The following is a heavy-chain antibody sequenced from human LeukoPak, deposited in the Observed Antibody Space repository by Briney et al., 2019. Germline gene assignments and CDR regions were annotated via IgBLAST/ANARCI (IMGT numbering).Heavy chain of an antibody. D-gene: IGHD6-6*01. V-gene: IGHV3-33*08. J-gene: IGHJ4*02. CDR1: GFTFSSYA. CDR3: ARDQDSSSSGGAFDY. Sequence: GGSLRLSCAASGFTFSSYAMHWVRQAPGKGLEWVAVIWYDGSNKYYADSVKGRFTISRDNSKNTLYLQMNSLRAEDTAVYYCARDQDSSSSGGAFDYWGQGTLVTVSS. CDR2: IWYDGSNK.